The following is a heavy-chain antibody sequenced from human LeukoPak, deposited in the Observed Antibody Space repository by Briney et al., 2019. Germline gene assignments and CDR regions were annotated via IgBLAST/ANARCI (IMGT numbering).Heavy chain of an antibody. V-gene: IGHV4-34*01. CDR3: AGGALVRKVVPAAILLFGY. J-gene: IGHJ4*02. CDR1: GGSFSGYY. Sequence: SSETLSLTCAVYGGSFSGYYWSWIRQPPGKGLEWIGEINHSGSTNYNPSLKSRVTISVDTSKSQFSLKLSSVTAADTAVYYCAGGALVRKVVPAAILLFGYWGQGTLVTVSS. D-gene: IGHD2-2*01. CDR2: INHSGST.